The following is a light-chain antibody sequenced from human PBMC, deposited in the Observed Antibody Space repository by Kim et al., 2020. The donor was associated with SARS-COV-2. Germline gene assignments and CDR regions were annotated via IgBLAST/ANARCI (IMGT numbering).Light chain of an antibody. CDR1: SSNIGNGF. CDR2: DNN. Sequence: GEGVTSSGSGSSSNIGNGFVSWYQQLPGTAPKVLIYDNNKRPSGIPDRFSGSRSGTSATLGITGLQTGDEADYYCGAWDSSLRLFVFGTGTKVTVL. CDR3: GAWDSSLRLFV. J-gene: IGLJ1*01. V-gene: IGLV1-51*01.